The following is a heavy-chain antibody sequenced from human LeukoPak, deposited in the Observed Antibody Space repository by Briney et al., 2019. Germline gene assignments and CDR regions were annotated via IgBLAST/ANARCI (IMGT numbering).Heavy chain of an antibody. CDR2: IYSGGST. CDR1: GCTVSSNY. V-gene: IGHV3-53*01. J-gene: IGHJ4*02. Sequence: GGSLRLSCAASGCTVSSNYMSWVRQAPGKGLEWVSVIYSGGSTYYADSVKGRFTISRDNSKNTLYLQMNSLRAEDTAVYYCARGSNTAGDYWGQGTLVTVSS. D-gene: IGHD5-18*01. CDR3: ARGSNTAGDY.